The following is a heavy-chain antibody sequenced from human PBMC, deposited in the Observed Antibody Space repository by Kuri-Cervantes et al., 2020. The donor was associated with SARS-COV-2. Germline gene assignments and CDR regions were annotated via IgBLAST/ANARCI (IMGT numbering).Heavy chain of an antibody. Sequence: GGSLRLSCAASGFTFSSYGMHWVRQAPGKGLECVADIWSDGGNKYYADSVKGRFTISRDNSKNTLYLQMNSLRAEDTAVYYCAKDKAVVPAWDTYYYYGMDVWGQGTTVTVSS. J-gene: IGHJ6*02. CDR1: GFTFSSYG. CDR3: AKDKAVVPAWDTYYYYGMDV. D-gene: IGHD2-15*01. CDR2: IWSDGGNK. V-gene: IGHV3-33*06.